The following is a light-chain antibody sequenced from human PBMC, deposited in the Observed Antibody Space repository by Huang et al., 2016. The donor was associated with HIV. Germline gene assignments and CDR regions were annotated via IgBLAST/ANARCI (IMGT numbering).Light chain of an antibody. J-gene: IGKJ2*01. CDR3: QQYHSTPPT. Sequence: DIVMTQSPKSLSVSLGGRATINCKSSRTVLYSSSNKNFLDWYQPKPGPPPRLLIYWATTRQSGAPYRGSGSGSGTDFTLTISSLQAEDVAVYFCQQYHSTPPTFGQGTRLEIK. CDR1: RTVLYSSSNKNF. CDR2: WAT. V-gene: IGKV4-1*01.